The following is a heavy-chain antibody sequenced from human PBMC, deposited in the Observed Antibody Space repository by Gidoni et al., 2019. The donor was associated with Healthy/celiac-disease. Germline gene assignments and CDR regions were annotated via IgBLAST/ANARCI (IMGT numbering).Heavy chain of an antibody. V-gene: IGHV4-38-2*02. CDR2: IYHSGST. CDR3: ARDGKVGATPTTIIPSVDY. D-gene: IGHD1-26*01. CDR1: GYSISSGYY. Sequence: QVQLQESGPGLVKPSETLSLTCTVSGYSISSGYYWGWIRQPPGKGLEWIGSIYHSGSTYYNPSLKSRVTISVDTSKNQFSLKLSSVTAADTAVYYCARDGKVGATPTTIIPSVDYWGQGTLVTVSS. J-gene: IGHJ4*02.